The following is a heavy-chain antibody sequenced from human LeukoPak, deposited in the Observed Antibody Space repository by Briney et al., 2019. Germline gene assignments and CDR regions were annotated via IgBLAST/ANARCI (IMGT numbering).Heavy chain of an antibody. CDR2: INHSGST. CDR1: GGSFSGYY. D-gene: IGHD6-13*01. CDR3: ARAKYSSSWVIWFDP. J-gene: IGHJ5*02. Sequence: PSETLSLTCAVYGGSFSGYYWSWIRQPPGKGLEWIGEINHSGSTNYNPSLKSRVTISVDTSRNQFSLKLTSVTAADTAVYYCARAKYSSSWVIWFDPWGQGTLVTVSS. V-gene: IGHV4-34*01.